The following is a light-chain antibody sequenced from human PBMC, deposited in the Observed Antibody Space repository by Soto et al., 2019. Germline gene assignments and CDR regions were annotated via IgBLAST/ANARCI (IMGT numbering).Light chain of an antibody. Sequence: DIPMTQSPSTLSASVGDRVTITCRASQSVSSWLAWYQQKPGKAPKLLIYKASSLESGVPSRFSGSGSGTEFILTINSLQPDDFATFYCQQYNTYPWTFGQGAKVEIK. J-gene: IGKJ1*01. CDR3: QQYNTYPWT. CDR1: QSVSSW. CDR2: KAS. V-gene: IGKV1-5*03.